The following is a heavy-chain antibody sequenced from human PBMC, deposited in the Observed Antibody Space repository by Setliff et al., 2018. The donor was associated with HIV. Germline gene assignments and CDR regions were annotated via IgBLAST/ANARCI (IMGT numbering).Heavy chain of an antibody. CDR2: IYHSGST. J-gene: IGHJ4*02. D-gene: IGHD3-22*01. Sequence: PSETLSRTCAVSGGSISSNWWSWVRQSPGKGLEWIGEIYHSGSTHYNPSLQSRVTISVDKSKSQFSLKLNSVTAADTAVYYCGGNGYYSIDYWGQGTLVTVSS. CDR3: GGNGYYSIDY. CDR1: GGSISSNW. V-gene: IGHV4-4*02.